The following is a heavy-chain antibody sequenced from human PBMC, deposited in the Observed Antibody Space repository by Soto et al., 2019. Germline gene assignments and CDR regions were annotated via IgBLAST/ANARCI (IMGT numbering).Heavy chain of an antibody. CDR3: ARDYDYVWGSYRPNPGY. CDR2: MNPNSGNP. D-gene: IGHD3-16*02. J-gene: IGHJ4*02. Sequence: QVQLVQSGAEVKKPGASVKVSCKASGYTFTSYDINWVRQATGQGLEWMGWMNPNSGNPGKAKKFQGRVTMTRNTYISTAYMELSSLRSEDTAVYYCARDYDYVWGSYRPNPGYWGQGTLVTVSS. CDR1: GYTFTSYD. V-gene: IGHV1-8*01.